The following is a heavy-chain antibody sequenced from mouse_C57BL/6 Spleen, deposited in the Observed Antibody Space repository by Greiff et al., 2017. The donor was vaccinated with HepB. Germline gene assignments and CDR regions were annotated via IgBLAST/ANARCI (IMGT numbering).Heavy chain of an antibody. D-gene: IGHD1-1*01. CDR1: GYTFTSYW. Sequence: VQLQQSGAELAKPGASVKLSCKASGYTFTSYWMHWVKQRPGQGLEWIGYINPSSGYTKYNQKFKDKATLTADKSSSTAYMQLSSLTYEDSAVYYCARSETTVVWYFDVWGTGTTVTVSS. J-gene: IGHJ1*03. CDR2: INPSSGYT. CDR3: ARSETTVVWYFDV. V-gene: IGHV1-7*01.